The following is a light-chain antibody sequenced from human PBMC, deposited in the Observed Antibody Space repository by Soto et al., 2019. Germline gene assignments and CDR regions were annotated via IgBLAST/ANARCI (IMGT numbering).Light chain of an antibody. J-gene: IGKJ1*01. V-gene: IGKV3-20*01. Sequence: EIVLTQSPGTVSLSPGERVTLSCRASQSVRDNYLAWYQQKPGQAPSLLIFDTSRRATGIPDRFTGSGSGTDFALTISRVEPQDIAVYFCQQYGSSPGTFGQGTKVDIK. CDR2: DTS. CDR3: QQYGSSPGT. CDR1: QSVRDNY.